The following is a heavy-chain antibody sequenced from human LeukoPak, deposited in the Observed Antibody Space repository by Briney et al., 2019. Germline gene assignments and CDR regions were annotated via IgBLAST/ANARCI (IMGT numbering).Heavy chain of an antibody. CDR3: ARGEYSYGYEDAFDI. CDR2: ISSSSSYI. Sequence: GGSLRLSCAASGFTFSSYSMNWVRQAPGKGLEWVSSISSSSSYIYYADSVKGRFTISRDNAKNSLYLQMNSLRAEDTAVYYCARGEYSYGYEDAFDIWGQGTMVTVS. J-gene: IGHJ3*02. CDR1: GFTFSSYS. D-gene: IGHD5-18*01. V-gene: IGHV3-21*01.